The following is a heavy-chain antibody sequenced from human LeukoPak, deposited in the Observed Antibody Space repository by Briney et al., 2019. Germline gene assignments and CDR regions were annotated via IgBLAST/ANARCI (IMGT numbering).Heavy chain of an antibody. CDR1: GGTFSSYT. J-gene: IGHJ4*02. V-gene: IGHV1-69*02. CDR3: AAPRSGYYYYFDY. D-gene: IGHD3-22*01. CDR2: IIPILGIA. Sequence: KVSCKASGGTFSSYTISWVRQAHGQGIEWMGRIIPILGIANYAQKFQGRVTITADKSTSTAYMELSSLRSEDTAVYYCAAPRSGYYYYFDYWGQGTLVTVSS.